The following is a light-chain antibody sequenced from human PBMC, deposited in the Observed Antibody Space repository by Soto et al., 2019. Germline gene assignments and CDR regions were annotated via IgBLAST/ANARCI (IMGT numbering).Light chain of an antibody. CDR3: QSYESSLSGYV. V-gene: IGLV2-14*02. CDR1: IXDVGRFDV. CDR2: EGS. J-gene: IGLJ1*01. Sequence: QSVLTQPASVSGSLGQSITISCTGTIXDVGRFDVVSWYQQHPGQVPKLIIYEGSRRPSGVSSRFSGSKSGNTASLTISGLQAEDEADYYCQSYESSLSGYVFGTGTKVTVL.